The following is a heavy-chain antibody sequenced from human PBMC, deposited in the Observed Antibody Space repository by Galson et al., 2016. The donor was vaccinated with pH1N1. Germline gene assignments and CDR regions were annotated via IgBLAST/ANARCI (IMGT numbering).Heavy chain of an antibody. J-gene: IGHJ4*02. CDR3: ARVTSGGFGLVIIPFPYYFDY. Sequence: SLRLSCAASGFTFSSYWMSWVRQAPGKGLERVATIKEDGSEKYYVDSVKGRFTISRDTAKNPLFLQMSSLRPDDTAVYYCARVTSGGFGLVIIPFPYYFDYWGQGTLVTVSS. CDR1: GFTFSSYW. V-gene: IGHV3-7*03. D-gene: IGHD3/OR15-3a*01. CDR2: IKEDGSEK.